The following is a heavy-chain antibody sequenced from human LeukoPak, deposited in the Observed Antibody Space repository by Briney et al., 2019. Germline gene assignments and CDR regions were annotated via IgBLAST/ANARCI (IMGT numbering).Heavy chain of an antibody. CDR2: IRYDGSNK. Sequence: GGSLRLSCAASGFTFSSYGIHWVRQAPGKGLEWVAFIRYDGSNKYFADSVKGRFTISRDNSKNTLYLQMNSLRAEDTAVYYCAKDAGNYGYYFDYWGQGTLVTVSS. V-gene: IGHV3-30*02. CDR1: GFTFSSYG. J-gene: IGHJ4*02. CDR3: AKDAGNYGYYFDY. D-gene: IGHD1-7*01.